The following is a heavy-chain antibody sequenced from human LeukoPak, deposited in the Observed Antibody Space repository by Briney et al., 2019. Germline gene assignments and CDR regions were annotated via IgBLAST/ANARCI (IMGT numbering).Heavy chain of an antibody. Sequence: GGSLRLSCAASGFTFSNYGMHWVRQAPGRGLEWVSYISSSSSTIYYADSVKGRFTISRDNAKNSLYLQMNSLRDGDTAVYYCARDTDYYDRTQDYWGQGTLVTVSS. J-gene: IGHJ4*02. CDR1: GFTFSNYG. D-gene: IGHD3-22*01. CDR3: ARDTDYYDRTQDY. V-gene: IGHV3-48*02. CDR2: ISSSSSTI.